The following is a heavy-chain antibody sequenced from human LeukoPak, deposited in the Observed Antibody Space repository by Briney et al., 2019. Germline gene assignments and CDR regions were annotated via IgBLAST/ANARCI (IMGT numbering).Heavy chain of an antibody. D-gene: IGHD3-16*02. V-gene: IGHV3-30-3*01. CDR3: MRGYMGWFDP. CDR2: ISLDGSTE. J-gene: IGHJ5*02. Sequence: GGSLRLSCAASGFTFSSYWMYWVRQAPGKGLEWVSIISLDGSTEFYADSVKGRFTISRDTASNTMHLEMNNLRIEDTAVYYCMRGYMGWFDPWGQGSLVTVSS. CDR1: GFTFSSYW.